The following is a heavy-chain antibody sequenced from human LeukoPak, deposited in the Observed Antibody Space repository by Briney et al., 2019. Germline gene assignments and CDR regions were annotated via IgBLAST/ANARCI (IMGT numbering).Heavy chain of an antibody. V-gene: IGHV5-51*01. Sequence: GEPLKISCKGSGYSFTNYWIGWVRQMPGKGLEWMGIIYPGDSDTRYSPSFQGQVTISADKSTRTAYLQWSSLKASDTAMYYCARSAGTFRFDYWGQGNLGTVSS. J-gene: IGHJ4*02. CDR3: ARSAGTFRFDY. CDR1: GYSFTNYW. CDR2: IYPGDSDT. D-gene: IGHD6-13*01.